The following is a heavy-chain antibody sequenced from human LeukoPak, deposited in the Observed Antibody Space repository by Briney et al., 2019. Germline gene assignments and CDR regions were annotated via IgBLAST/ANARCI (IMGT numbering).Heavy chain of an antibody. CDR2: LHPSGST. Sequence: SETLSLTCTISVGSISLYYWNWIRQPAGKGLEWIGLLHPSGSTTYNPSLESRVTMSLDTSNNEFSLNLTSVTAADTAVYYCATMFGDSSDFDHWGQGILVTVSS. J-gene: IGHJ4*02. CDR1: VGSISLYY. V-gene: IGHV4-4*07. D-gene: IGHD3-10*02. CDR3: ATMFGDSSDFDH.